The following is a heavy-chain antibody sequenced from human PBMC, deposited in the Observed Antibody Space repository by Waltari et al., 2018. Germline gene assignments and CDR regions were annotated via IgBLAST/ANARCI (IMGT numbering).Heavy chain of an antibody. V-gene: IGHV3-64*01. D-gene: IGHD3-10*01. Sequence: EVQLVESGGGLVQPGGSLRLSCAASGFTFRSYAMHWVRQAPGKGLEYVSAISSNGGSTYYANSVKGRFTISRDNSKNTLYLQMGSLRAEDMAVYYCARDVGSGSYGYYYMDVWGKGTTVTVSS. CDR3: ARDVGSGSYGYYYMDV. J-gene: IGHJ6*03. CDR2: ISSNGGST. CDR1: GFTFRSYA.